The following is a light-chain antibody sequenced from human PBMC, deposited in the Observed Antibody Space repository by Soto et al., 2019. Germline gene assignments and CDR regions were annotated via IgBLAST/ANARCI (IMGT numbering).Light chain of an antibody. V-gene: IGKV1-9*01. CDR1: QGISDY. J-gene: IGKJ4*01. CDR2: GAS. CDR3: QQFDAYPLT. Sequence: DIQLTQSPSFLSASVGDRVTISCRASQGISDYLAWYQQKPGKAPKLLIYGASTLQSGVPSGFSGSASGTDFTLTISCLHPEDFATYFCQQFDAYPLTFGGGTKVEIK.